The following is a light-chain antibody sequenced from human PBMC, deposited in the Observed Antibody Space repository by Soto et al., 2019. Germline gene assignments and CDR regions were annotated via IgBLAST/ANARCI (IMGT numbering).Light chain of an antibody. CDR3: HQSYSSPRT. CDR2: AAS. V-gene: IGKV1-39*01. CDR1: QSIGGF. J-gene: IGKJ1*01. Sequence: DIQMTQSPSTLSGSVGDRVTITCRASQSIGGFLNWYQQKPGKAPKFLIYAASSLQSGVPSRFSGSGSGTDFTLTISSLQPEDSATYYCHQSYSSPRTFGQGTKVDIK.